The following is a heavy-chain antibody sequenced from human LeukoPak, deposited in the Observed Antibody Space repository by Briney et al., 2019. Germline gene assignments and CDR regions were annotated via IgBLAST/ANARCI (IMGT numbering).Heavy chain of an antibody. CDR2: ISGSGGST. Sequence: RPGGSLRLSCAASGFTFSSYAMSWVRQAPGKGLEWVSAISGSGGSTYYADSVKGRFTISRDNSKNTLYLQMNSLRAEDTAVYYCAKDHYDFWSGYYLYSSSWPPLFQHWGQGTLVTVSS. V-gene: IGHV3-23*01. CDR1: GFTFSSYA. CDR3: AKDHYDFWSGYYLYSSSWPPLFQH. J-gene: IGHJ1*01. D-gene: IGHD3-3*01.